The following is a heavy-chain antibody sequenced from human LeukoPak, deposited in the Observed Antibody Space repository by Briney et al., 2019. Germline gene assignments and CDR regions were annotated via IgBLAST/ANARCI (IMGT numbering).Heavy chain of an antibody. D-gene: IGHD3-22*01. V-gene: IGHV3-21*01. CDR3: ARDLSSSGYYYDAFDI. Sequence: GGSLRLSCAASGFTFSSYSMNWVRQAPGKGLEWVSFISSSSSYIYYANSVKGRFTISRDNAKNSLYLQMNSLRVEDTAVYYCARDLSSSGYYYDAFDIWGQGTMVTVSS. CDR2: ISSSSSYI. CDR1: GFTFSSYS. J-gene: IGHJ3*02.